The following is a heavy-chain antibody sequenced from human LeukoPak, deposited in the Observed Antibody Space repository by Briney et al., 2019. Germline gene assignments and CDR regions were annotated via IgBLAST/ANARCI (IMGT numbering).Heavy chain of an antibody. CDR3: ARGKPLYGMGV. CDR2: IYSGGST. Sequence: GGSLRLSCAASGFTVSSNYMSWVHQAPGKGLEWVSVIYSGGSTYYADSVKGRFTISRDNSKNTLYLQMNSLRAEDTAVYYCARGKPLYGMGVWGQGTTVTVSS. J-gene: IGHJ6*02. V-gene: IGHV3-53*01. CDR1: GFTVSSNY.